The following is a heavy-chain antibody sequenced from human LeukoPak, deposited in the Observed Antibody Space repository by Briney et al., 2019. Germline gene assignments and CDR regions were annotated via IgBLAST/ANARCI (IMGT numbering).Heavy chain of an antibody. D-gene: IGHD3-9*01. CDR2: IYTSGST. CDR3: AREPGYSGSFDY. V-gene: IGHV4-4*07. CDR1: GGSISSYY. J-gene: IGHJ4*02. Sequence: SETLSLTCTVSGGSISSYYWSWIRQPAGKGLEWIGRIYTSGSTNYNPSLRSRVTISVDKSKNQFSLKLSSVTAADTAVYYCAREPGYSGSFDYWGQGTLVTVSS.